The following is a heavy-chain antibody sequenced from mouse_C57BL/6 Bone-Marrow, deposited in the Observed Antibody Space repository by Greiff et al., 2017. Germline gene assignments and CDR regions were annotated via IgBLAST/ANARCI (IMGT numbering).Heavy chain of an antibody. CDR2: INPSSGYT. CDR1: GYTFTSYT. J-gene: IGHJ1*03. V-gene: IGHV1-4*01. Sequence: QVQLKESGAELARPGASVKMSCKASGYTFTSYTMHWVKQRPGQGLEWIGYINPSSGYTKYNQKFKDKATLTANKSSSTAYMQLNSLTSEDSAVYYCARGVGSQDPWYFDVWGTGTTGTVSS. D-gene: IGHD1-1*01. CDR3: ARGVGSQDPWYFDV.